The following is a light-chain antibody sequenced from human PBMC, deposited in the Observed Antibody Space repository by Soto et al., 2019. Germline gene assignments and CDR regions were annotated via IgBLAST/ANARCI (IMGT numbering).Light chain of an antibody. J-gene: IGKJ4*01. CDR1: QSVYSN. Sequence: EIVMTQSPATLSVSPGERASLSCRASQSVYSNLAWYQHKPGQAPRLLIFDASTRATGIPARFSGSGSGTEFTLTINSLQSEDFAVYYCQQHSNWPLTFGGGTKVDIK. V-gene: IGKV3-15*01. CDR2: DAS. CDR3: QQHSNWPLT.